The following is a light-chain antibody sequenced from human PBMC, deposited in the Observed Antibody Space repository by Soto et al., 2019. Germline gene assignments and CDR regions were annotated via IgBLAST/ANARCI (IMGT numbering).Light chain of an antibody. CDR3: QHYSTWLWT. CDR2: GAS. Sequence: EIVMTQSPASLSVSPGERVTLSWRASQSVSSKLAWYQQKPGQGPRLLIYGASTRATGIPARFSGSGSGTEFTLTISSLQSEDFAVYYCQHYSTWLWTFGQGTKVEIK. CDR1: QSVSSK. J-gene: IGKJ1*01. V-gene: IGKV3-15*01.